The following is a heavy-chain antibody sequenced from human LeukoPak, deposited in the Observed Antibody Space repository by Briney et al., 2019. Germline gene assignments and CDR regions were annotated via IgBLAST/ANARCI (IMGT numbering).Heavy chain of an antibody. V-gene: IGHV3-48*01. J-gene: IGHJ3*01. Sequence: GGSLRLSCAASGFTFSYYSLHWVRQAPGKGLEWVSYISSDYSTIYYADSVKGRFPISRDNAKKSLYLQMNSLRAEDTAVYYCVATRSYGVFDFWGQGTMVTVSS. D-gene: IGHD3-16*01. CDR3: VATRSYGVFDF. CDR2: ISSDYSTI. CDR1: GFTFSYYS.